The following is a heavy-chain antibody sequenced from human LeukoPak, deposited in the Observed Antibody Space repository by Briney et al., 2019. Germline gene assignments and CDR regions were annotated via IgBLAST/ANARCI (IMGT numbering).Heavy chain of an antibody. J-gene: IGHJ6*03. V-gene: IGHV1-46*01. Sequence: ASVKVSCKASGYTFTSYYMHWVRQAPGQGLEWMGIINPSGGSTSYAQKFQGRVTMTRDMSTSTVYMELSRLRSDDTAVYYCASDGGYSYGYYYYMDVWGKGTTVTVSS. CDR3: ASDGGYSYGYYYYMDV. CDR1: GYTFTSYY. CDR2: INPSGGST. D-gene: IGHD5-18*01.